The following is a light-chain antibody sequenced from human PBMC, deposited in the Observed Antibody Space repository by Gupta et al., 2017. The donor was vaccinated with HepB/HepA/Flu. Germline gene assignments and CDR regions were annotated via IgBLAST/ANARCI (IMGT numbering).Light chain of an antibody. CDR1: QSVNSRY. CDR2: GTS. V-gene: IGKV3-20*01. J-gene: IGKJ1*01. Sequence: EIVLTQSPGTLSLSPGERATLSCRASQSVNSRYLAWYQQKPGQAPRLLIYGTSSRASGIPDRFSGSGSGTDFTLTISRLEPEDFAVYYCEQYDRSPWTFGQGTKVEIK. CDR3: EQYDRSPWT.